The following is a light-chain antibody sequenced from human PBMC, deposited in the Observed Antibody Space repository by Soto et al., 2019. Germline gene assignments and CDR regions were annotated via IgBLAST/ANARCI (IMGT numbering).Light chain of an antibody. Sequence: QSALTQPASVSGSPGQSITISCTGTSSDVGGYNYVSWYQQHPGKAPKLMIYEVSNRPSGVSNRFSGSKSGNTASLTISGIQAEDEAEYYCSSYTSSSTLVVGSGTKLTVL. CDR3: SSYTSSSTLV. V-gene: IGLV2-14*01. J-gene: IGLJ1*01. CDR2: EVS. CDR1: SSDVGGYNY.